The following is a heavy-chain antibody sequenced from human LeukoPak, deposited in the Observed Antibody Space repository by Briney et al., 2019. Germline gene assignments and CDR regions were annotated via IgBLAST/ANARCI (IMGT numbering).Heavy chain of an antibody. J-gene: IGHJ4*02. CDR3: AKAVRLWNYFDY. CDR2: ISWDGGTT. D-gene: IGHD2/OR15-2a*01. V-gene: IGHV3-43D*03. Sequence: GGSLRLSCAASGFTFDDYAMHWVRQAPGKGLEWVSLISWDGGTTYYADSVKGRFTISKDNSKNSLYLQMNSLRAEDTALYYCAKAVRLWNYFDYWGQGTLVTVSS. CDR1: GFTFDDYA.